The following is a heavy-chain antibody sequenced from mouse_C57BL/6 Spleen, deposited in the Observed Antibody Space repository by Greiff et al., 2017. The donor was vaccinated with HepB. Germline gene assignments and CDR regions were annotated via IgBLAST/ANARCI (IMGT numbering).Heavy chain of an antibody. CDR2: INPSSGYT. CDR3: ARGNGYDVNFDY. Sequence: QVQLQQSGAELARPGASVKMSCKASGYTFTSYTMHWVKQRPGQGLEWIGYINPSSGYTKYNQKFKDKATLTADKSSSTAYMQLSSLTSEDSAVYYCARGNGYDVNFDYWGQGTTLTVSS. D-gene: IGHD2-2*01. J-gene: IGHJ2*01. V-gene: IGHV1-4*01. CDR1: GYTFTSYT.